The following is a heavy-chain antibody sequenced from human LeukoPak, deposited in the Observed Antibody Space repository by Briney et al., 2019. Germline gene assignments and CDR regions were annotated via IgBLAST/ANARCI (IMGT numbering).Heavy chain of an antibody. CDR1: GDSITSGGYC. Sequence: SQTLSLTCVVSGDSITSGGYCWRWIRQPPGKGPEWIGYIYYSGSTSYNPSLKSRVTLSVDRSQNKFSLKMTSVTAADTAVYYCARGPYSSHDHLSFYYYKGLDVWGQGTTVIVSS. V-gene: IGHV4-30-2*01. CDR3: ARGPYSSHDHLSFYYYKGLDV. D-gene: IGHD3-10*01. CDR2: IYYSGST. J-gene: IGHJ6*02.